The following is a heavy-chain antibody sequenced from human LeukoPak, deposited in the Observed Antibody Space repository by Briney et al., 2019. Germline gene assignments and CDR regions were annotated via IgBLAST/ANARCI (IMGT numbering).Heavy chain of an antibody. J-gene: IGHJ6*02. CDR2: CSNKANAYTT. D-gene: IGHD5-24*01. CDR1: GFTFRDHY. V-gene: IGHV3-72*01. Sequence: GGSLRLSCAASGFTFRDHYMDWVRQAPGKGLEWVGRCSNKANAYTTDYAASVKGRFIISRDDSKNSLYLQMNSLKTEDTAVYYCVSDGLGYHYGMEVWGQGTTVTVSS. CDR3: VSDGLGYHYGMEV.